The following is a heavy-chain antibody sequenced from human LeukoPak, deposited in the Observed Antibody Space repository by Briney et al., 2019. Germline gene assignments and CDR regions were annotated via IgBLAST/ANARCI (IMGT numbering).Heavy chain of an antibody. V-gene: IGHV1-2*02. CDR1: GYTFTGYY. CDR3: ARDRMGAAATSYYYYYGMDV. CDR2: INPNSGGT. Sequence: ASVKVSCKASGYTFTGYYMHWVRQAPGQGLECMGWINPNSGGTNYAQKFQGRVTMTRDTSISTAYMELSRLRSDDTAVYYCARDRMGAAATSYYYYYGMDVWGQGTTVTVSS. J-gene: IGHJ6*02. D-gene: IGHD6-13*01.